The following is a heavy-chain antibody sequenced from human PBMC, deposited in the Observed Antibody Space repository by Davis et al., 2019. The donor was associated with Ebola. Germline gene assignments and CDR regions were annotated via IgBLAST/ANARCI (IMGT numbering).Heavy chain of an antibody. D-gene: IGHD2-2*01. CDR3: AKALVVVPAATHYYFDY. J-gene: IGHJ4*02. Sequence: PGGSLRLSCAASGFTFSSYGMHWVRQAPGKGLEWVAVISYDGSNKYYADSVKGRFTISRDNSKNTLYLQMNSLRAEDTAVYYCAKALVVVPAATHYYFDYWGQGTLVTVSS. CDR1: GFTFSSYG. CDR2: ISYDGSNK. V-gene: IGHV3-30*12.